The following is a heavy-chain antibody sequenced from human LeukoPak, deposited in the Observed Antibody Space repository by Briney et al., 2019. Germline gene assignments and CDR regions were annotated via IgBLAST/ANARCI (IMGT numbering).Heavy chain of an antibody. Sequence: GGSLRLSCSASGFTFGDYAMSWIRQAPGKGLEWVGFIRSKAYGETADYAASVKGRFTISRDDSKAIAYLQMNSLKTEDTAVYHCTRDRGAYNLYDYWGQGTLVTVSS. CDR1: GFTFGDYA. D-gene: IGHD1-1*01. CDR3: TRDRGAYNLYDY. J-gene: IGHJ4*02. V-gene: IGHV3-49*03. CDR2: IRSKAYGETA.